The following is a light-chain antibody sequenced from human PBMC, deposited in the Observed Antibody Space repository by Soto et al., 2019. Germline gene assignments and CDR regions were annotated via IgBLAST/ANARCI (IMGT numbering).Light chain of an antibody. CDR2: AAS. CDR3: QQYVKWPLT. Sequence: EIVMTQSPATLSVSQGERATLSCRASESVYSNLAWYQQKPGQAPTLLIFAASTRATGIPARFSGSGSGTAFTLTISSLQSEDFAVYYCQQYVKWPLTFGGGTKVEIK. J-gene: IGKJ4*01. CDR1: ESVYSN. V-gene: IGKV3-15*01.